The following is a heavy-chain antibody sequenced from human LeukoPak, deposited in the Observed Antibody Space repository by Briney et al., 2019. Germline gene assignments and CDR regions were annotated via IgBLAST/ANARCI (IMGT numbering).Heavy chain of an antibody. CDR3: ARWWEWELFFDY. D-gene: IGHD1-26*01. J-gene: IGHJ4*02. CDR1: GGSFSGYY. CDR2: INHSGST. V-gene: IGHV4-34*01. Sequence: SETLSLTCAVYGGSFSGYYWSWIRQPPGKGLEWIGEINHSGSTNYNPSLKSRVTISVDTSKNQFSLKLSSVTAADTAVYYCARWWEWELFFDYWGQETLVTVSS.